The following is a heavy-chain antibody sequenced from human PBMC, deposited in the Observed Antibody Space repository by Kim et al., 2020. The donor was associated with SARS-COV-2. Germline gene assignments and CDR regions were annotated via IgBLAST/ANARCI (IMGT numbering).Heavy chain of an antibody. D-gene: IGHD6-13*01. J-gene: IGHJ6*03. V-gene: IGHV4-4*07. CDR2: IYTSGSS. Sequence: SETLSLTCTVSGPSISSYYWSWIRQPAGKGLEWIGRIYTSGSSDYNPSLKSRVTMSLDTSKNQLSLKLSSVTAADTAVYYCAREEAAQYIYYMDVWGKGTTVTVSS. CDR1: GPSISSYY. CDR3: AREEAAQYIYYMDV.